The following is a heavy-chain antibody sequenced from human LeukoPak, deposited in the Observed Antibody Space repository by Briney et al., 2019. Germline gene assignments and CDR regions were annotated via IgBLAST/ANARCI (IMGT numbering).Heavy chain of an antibody. CDR3: ARGRMVVVVRGNAFGI. J-gene: IGHJ3*02. D-gene: IGHD3-22*01. CDR1: GFTFSSYE. CDR2: ISSSGSTI. V-gene: IGHV3-48*03. Sequence: GGSLRLSCAASGFTFSSYEMNWVRQAPGKGLEWVSYISSSGSTIYYADSVKGRFTISRDNAKNSLYLQMNSLRAEDTAVYYCARGRMVVVVRGNAFGIWGQGTMVTVSS.